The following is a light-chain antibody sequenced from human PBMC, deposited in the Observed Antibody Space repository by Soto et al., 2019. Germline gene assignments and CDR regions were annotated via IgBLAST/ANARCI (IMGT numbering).Light chain of an antibody. CDR1: SSDVDNGYNS. V-gene: IGLV2-14*01. J-gene: IGLJ1*01. Sequence: QSALTQPASVSGSPGQSITISCTGSSSDVDNGYNSVSWYQQHPGKAPKLMIYEVRNRPSGVSNRFSGSTSGNTASLTISGLQAEDEDDYYCTSYSTSATAYVFGTGTKLTVL. CDR2: EVR. CDR3: TSYSTSATAYV.